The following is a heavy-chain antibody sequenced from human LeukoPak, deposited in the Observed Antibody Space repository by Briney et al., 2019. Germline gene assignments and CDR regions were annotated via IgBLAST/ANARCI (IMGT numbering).Heavy chain of an antibody. J-gene: IGHJ3*02. D-gene: IGHD6-19*01. Sequence: SVKVSCKASGGTFSSYAISWVRQAPGQGLVWMGRIIPILGIIHYAQRFQGRVTITADKATSTAYMELRSLRSEDTAVYYCAREVVPYSSGWRTYAFDIWGQGTMVTVSS. CDR2: IIPILGII. CDR1: GGTFSSYA. CDR3: AREVVPYSSGWRTYAFDI. V-gene: IGHV1-69*04.